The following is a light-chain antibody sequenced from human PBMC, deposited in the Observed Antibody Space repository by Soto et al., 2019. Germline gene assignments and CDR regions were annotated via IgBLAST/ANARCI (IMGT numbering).Light chain of an antibody. CDR3: QTWGTGIQI. CDR2: LNSDGSH. V-gene: IGLV4-69*01. CDR1: SGHSTFA. J-gene: IGLJ2*01. Sequence: QPVLTQSPSASASRGASVSLTCTLSSGHSTFAIAWHQQQPETGPRYLMKLNSDGSHTKGDGIPDRFSGSSSGAERYLTISGLQSEDEADYYCQTWGTGIQIFGGGTKLTVL.